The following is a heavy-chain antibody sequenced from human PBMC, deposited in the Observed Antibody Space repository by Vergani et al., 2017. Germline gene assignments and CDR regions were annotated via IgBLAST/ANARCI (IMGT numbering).Heavy chain of an antibody. CDR1: GYTFTSYG. J-gene: IGHJ4*02. CDR3: AGVASGWYDLDY. V-gene: IGHV1-46*01. CDR2: INPSGGST. Sequence: QVQLVQSGAEVKKPGASVKVSCKASGYTFTSYGISWVRQAPGQGLEWMGIINPSGGSTSYAQKFQGRVTMTRDTSTSTVYMELSSLRSEDTAVYYYAGVASGWYDLDYWGQGTLVTVSS. D-gene: IGHD6-19*01.